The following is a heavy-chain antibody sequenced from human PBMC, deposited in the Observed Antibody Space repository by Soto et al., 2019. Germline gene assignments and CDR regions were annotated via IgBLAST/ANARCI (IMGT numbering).Heavy chain of an antibody. J-gene: IGHJ4*02. CDR1: GFTFNNYA. CDR3: AKCFRNYAADNFDN. Sequence: EVQLLESGGGLVKPGGSLRLSCAASGFTFNNYAMSWVRQAPGKGLEWVSTITGGGAGTYYADSVKGRFTISRDNSNNMLYLQMNSLRVEDTALYYCAKCFRNYAADNFDNWGQGTLVTVSS. D-gene: IGHD4-4*01. CDR2: ITGGGAGT. V-gene: IGHV3-23*01.